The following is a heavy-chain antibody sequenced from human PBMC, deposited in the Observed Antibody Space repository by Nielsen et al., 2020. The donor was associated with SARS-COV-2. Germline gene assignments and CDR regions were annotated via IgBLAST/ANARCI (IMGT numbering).Heavy chain of an antibody. V-gene: IGHV1-46*01. D-gene: IGHD3-3*01. CDR3: ARVLVIGYDFWGGFDY. Sequence: ASVKVSCKASGYTFTRYYMHWVRQAPGQGLEWMGVINPSGCSTSYAQKLQGRVTMTTDTSTSTAYMELRSLRSDDTAVYYCARVLVIGYDFWGGFDYWGQGTLVTVSS. CDR1: GYTFTRYY. J-gene: IGHJ4*02. CDR2: INPSGCST.